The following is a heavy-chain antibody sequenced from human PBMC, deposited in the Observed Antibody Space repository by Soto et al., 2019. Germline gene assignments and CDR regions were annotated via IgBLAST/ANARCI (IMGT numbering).Heavy chain of an antibody. CDR2: INAGNGNT. CDR1: GYTFTSYA. CDR3: ATAIADDAFDI. D-gene: IGHD2-2*01. Sequence: QVQLVQSGAEVKKPGASVKVACKASGYTFTSYAMHWVRQAPGQRLEWMGWINAGNGNTKYSQKFQGRVTITRDTSASTAYMELSSLRSEDTAVYYCATAIADDAFDIWGRGTMVTVSS. J-gene: IGHJ3*02. V-gene: IGHV1-3*01.